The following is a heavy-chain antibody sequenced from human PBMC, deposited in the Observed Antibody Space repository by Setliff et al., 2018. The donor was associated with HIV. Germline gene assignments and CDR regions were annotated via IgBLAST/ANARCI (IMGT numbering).Heavy chain of an antibody. D-gene: IGHD2-8*01. V-gene: IGHV4-4*07. CDR1: GGSISSYY. CDR2: VYPSGST. CDR3: VRDAEGVAAGAIYFYMDV. Sequence: PSETLSLTCTVSGGSISSYYWGWIRQPAGKGLEWIGRVYPSGSTNYNPSLKSRVTISVDTSKNQFSLKMNSATAADTALYYCVRDAEGVAAGAIYFYMDVWGKGTTVTVSS. J-gene: IGHJ6*03.